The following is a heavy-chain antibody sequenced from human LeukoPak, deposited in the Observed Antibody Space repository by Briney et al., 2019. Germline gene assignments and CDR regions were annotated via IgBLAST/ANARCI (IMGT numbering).Heavy chain of an antibody. D-gene: IGHD2-21*02. CDR2: VFTTGIT. J-gene: IGHJ4*02. V-gene: IGHV4-4*07. CDR1: GGSIRNYY. CDR3: ARDLRGADCYGQRYYFDH. Sequence: SETLSLTCTVSGGSIRNYYFNWIRQPAGKGLEWIGRVFTTGITNYSPSLKSRVTMSVDTSKNQFSLKLSSVTAADTAVYYCARDLRGADCYGQRYYFDHWGPGALVTVSS.